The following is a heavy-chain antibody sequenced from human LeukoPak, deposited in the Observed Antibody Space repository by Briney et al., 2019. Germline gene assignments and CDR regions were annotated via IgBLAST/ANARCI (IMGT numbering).Heavy chain of an antibody. D-gene: IGHD3-9*01. J-gene: IGHJ5*02. CDR3: ARLYYDILTGSAMSAWFDP. CDR2: IYYSGST. V-gene: IGHV4-59*01. CDR1: GGSISSYY. Sequence: SETLSLTCTASGGSISSYYWSWIRQPPGKGLEWIGYIYYSGSTNYNPSLKSRVTISVDTSKNQFSLKLSSVTAADTAVYYCARLYYDILTGSAMSAWFDPWGQGTLVTVSS.